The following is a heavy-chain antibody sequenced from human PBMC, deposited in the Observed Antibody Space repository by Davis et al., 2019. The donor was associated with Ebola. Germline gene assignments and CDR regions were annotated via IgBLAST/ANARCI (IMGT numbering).Heavy chain of an antibody. CDR2: IYHTGRD. D-gene: IGHD1-26*01. Sequence: PSETLSLTCTVSGGSISSGDYYWSWIRQHPGKGLEWIASIYHTGRDYYNPSLKSRVAISVASSADQFSLTLNSVTAADTAIYYCSAYVRAGGYNFYMDVWGKGTTVTVSS. V-gene: IGHV4-31*03. CDR3: SAYVRAGGYNFYMDV. CDR1: GGSISSGDYY. J-gene: IGHJ6*03.